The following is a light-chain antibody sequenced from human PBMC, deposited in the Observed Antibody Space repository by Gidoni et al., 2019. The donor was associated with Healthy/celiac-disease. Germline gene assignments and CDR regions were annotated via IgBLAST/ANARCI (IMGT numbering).Light chain of an antibody. CDR3: QQSYSTPWT. Sequence: DIQMTQSPSSLSASVGDRVTITCRASQSISSYLNWYQQKPGKAPKLLIYAASSLPRGVPSRFSGSGSWTYFTLTISSLQPEDFATYYCQQSYSTPWTFGQGTKVEIK. J-gene: IGKJ1*01. CDR1: QSISSY. V-gene: IGKV1-39*01. CDR2: AAS.